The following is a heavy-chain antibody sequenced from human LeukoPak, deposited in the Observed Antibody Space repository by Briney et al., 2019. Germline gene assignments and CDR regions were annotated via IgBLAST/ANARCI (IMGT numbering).Heavy chain of an antibody. V-gene: IGHV1-2*02. CDR1: GYTFTGYY. J-gene: IGHJ4*02. Sequence: EASVKVSCKASGYTFTGYYMHWVRQAPGQGLEWMGWINPNSGGTNYAQKFQGRVTMTRDTSISTAYMELSRLRSDDTAVYYCARVSPYYYGSGSLDYWGQGTLVTVSS. CDR2: INPNSGGT. CDR3: ARVSPYYYGSGSLDY. D-gene: IGHD3-10*01.